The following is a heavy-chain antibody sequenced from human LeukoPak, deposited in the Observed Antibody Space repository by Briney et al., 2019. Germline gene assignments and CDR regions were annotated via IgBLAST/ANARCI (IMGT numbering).Heavy chain of an antibody. V-gene: IGHV4-4*07. Sequence: SETLSLTCSVSGGSITSYYWSWIRQSAGKGLEWIGRIRTSGSTNYNPSLKSRVTMSVDTSNNQFSLKLTSVTAADTAVYYCARADSEICSRYYFDTWGQGILVTVSS. J-gene: IGHJ4*02. CDR1: GGSITSYY. D-gene: IGHD3-3*01. CDR3: ARADSEICSRYYFDT. CDR2: IRTSGST.